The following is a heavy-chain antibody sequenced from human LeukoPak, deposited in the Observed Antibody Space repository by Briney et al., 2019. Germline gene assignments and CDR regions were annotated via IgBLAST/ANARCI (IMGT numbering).Heavy chain of an antibody. Sequence: SETLSLTCAVYGGSFSGYYCSWIRQPPGKGLEWIGEINHSGSTNYNPPLKSRVTISGDTSKHHFSLELRSVAAADTAVYYCARGEHDFDYWGQGTLVTVSS. CDR1: GGSFSGYY. CDR3: ARGEHDFDY. D-gene: IGHD1/OR15-1a*01. CDR2: INHSGST. J-gene: IGHJ4*02. V-gene: IGHV4-34*01.